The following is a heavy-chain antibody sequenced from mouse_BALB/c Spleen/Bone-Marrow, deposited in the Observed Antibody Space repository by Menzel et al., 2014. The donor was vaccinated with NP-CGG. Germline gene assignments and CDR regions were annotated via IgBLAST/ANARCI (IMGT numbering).Heavy chain of an antibody. D-gene: IGHD2-3*01. CDR1: EYTFTSYI. Sequence: VQLQQSGPELVKPGASVKISCKASEYTFTSYIMHWVKQKPGQGLEWIGYINPYNDGTKYNEKFKGKATLTSDKSSSTAYMELSSLTSEDSAVYYCARRWLPYAMDYWGQGTSVTVSS. J-gene: IGHJ4*01. CDR3: ARRWLPYAMDY. V-gene: IGHV1-14*01. CDR2: INPYNDGT.